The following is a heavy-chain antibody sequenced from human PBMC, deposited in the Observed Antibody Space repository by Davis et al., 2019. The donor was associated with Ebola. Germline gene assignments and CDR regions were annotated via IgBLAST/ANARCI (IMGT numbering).Heavy chain of an antibody. CDR1: GFTFSSYG. CDR3: ARAEYDILTGYYDY. V-gene: IGHV3-30*03. CDR2: ISYDGSNK. J-gene: IGHJ4*02. D-gene: IGHD3-9*01. Sequence: SLNISCAASGFTFSSYGMPWVRQAPGKGLAWVAVISYDGSNKYYADSVKGRFTISRDNSKNTLYLQMNSLRAEDTAVYYCARAEYDILTGYYDYWGQGTLVTVSS.